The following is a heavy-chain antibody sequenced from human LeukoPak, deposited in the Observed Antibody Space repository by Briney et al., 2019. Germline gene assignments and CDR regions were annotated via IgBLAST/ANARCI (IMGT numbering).Heavy chain of an antibody. CDR1: GFTVSSNS. CDR2: IYSDNT. CDR3: AKVPRGRLNFNWFDP. J-gene: IGHJ5*02. V-gene: IGHV3-66*03. Sequence: GGSLRLSCTVSGFTVSSNSMSWVRQAPGKGLEWVSFIYSDNTHYSDSVKGRFTISRDNSKNTLYLQMNSLRAEDTAVYYCAKVPRGRLNFNWFDPWGQGTLVTVSS. D-gene: IGHD3-16*01.